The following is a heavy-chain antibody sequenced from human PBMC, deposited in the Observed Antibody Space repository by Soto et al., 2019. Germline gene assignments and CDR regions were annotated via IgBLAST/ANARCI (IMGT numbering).Heavy chain of an antibody. Sequence: GGSLRLSCVASGFTFSSYAMSWVRQAPGKGLEWVSAISGSGANTYHVDSVKGRFTISRDNSKNTLYMQMNSLRAEDTALYYCARVGNLGYCSGGNCYPGFDFWGQGIPVTVSS. CDR3: ARVGNLGYCSGGNCYPGFDF. V-gene: IGHV3-23*01. CDR1: GFTFSSYA. D-gene: IGHD2-15*01. J-gene: IGHJ4*02. CDR2: ISGSGANT.